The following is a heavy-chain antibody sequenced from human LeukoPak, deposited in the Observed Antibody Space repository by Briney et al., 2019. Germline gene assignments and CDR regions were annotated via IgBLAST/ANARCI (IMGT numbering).Heavy chain of an antibody. CDR1: GYTFTDYF. V-gene: IGHV1-2*02. CDR3: ARMALDGGDSIGFAS. J-gene: IGHJ5*01. Sequence: ASVKVSCKASGYTFTDYFIHWVRQAPGQGLEWMGWINPNIGDASYAQKFQDRVTMTRDRSINTAYVELSRLTSDDTAVYYCARMALDGGDSIGFASWGQGTLVTVSS. CDR2: INPNIGDA. D-gene: IGHD2-21*02.